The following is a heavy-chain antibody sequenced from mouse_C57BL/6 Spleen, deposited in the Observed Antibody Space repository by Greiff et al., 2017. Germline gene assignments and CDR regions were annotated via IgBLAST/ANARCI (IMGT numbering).Heavy chain of an antibody. CDR2: IYPSSGNT. J-gene: IGHJ1*03. CDR3: ARNDGSDLYFDV. Sequence: VQLQQSGAELARPGASVKLSCKASGYTFTSYGISWVKQRTGQGLEWIGEIYPSSGNTYYNEKFKGKATLTADKSSSTAYMAHRSLTSEDSAVYCCARNDGSDLYFDVWGTGTTVTVSS. CDR1: GYTFTSYG. D-gene: IGHD1-1*01. V-gene: IGHV1-81*01.